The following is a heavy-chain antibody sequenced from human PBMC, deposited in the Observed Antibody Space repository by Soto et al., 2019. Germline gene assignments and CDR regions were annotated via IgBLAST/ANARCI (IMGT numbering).Heavy chain of an antibody. CDR2: IYYSGST. CDR1: GGSISSGGYY. J-gene: IGHJ6*02. D-gene: IGHD3-10*01. Sequence: ASETLSLTCTVSGGSISSGGYYWSWIRQHPGKGLEWIGYIYYSGSTYYNPSLKSRVTISVDTSKNQFSLKLSSVTAADTAVYYSARATMVNRALYYYYGLDVWGQGTTVTVSS. CDR3: ARATMVNRALYYYYGLDV. V-gene: IGHV4-31*03.